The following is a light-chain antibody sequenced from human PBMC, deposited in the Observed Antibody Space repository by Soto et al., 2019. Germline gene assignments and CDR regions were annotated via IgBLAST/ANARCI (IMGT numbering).Light chain of an antibody. CDR3: QWRSDLPPRVP. CDR1: ESIGNY. CDR2: DAS. V-gene: IGKV3-11*01. Sequence: EVVLTQSPATLSLSPGERATLSCRASESIGNYLAWYQQKLGQAPKLLIYDASHRAIGIPGRFSGDGSGTDFTLTISSLEPEDFAVYYCQWRSDLPPRVPFGGGTKVEIK. J-gene: IGKJ4*01.